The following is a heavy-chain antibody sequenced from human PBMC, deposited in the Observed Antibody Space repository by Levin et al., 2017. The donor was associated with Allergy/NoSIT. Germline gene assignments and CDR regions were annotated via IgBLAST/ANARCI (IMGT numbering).Heavy chain of an antibody. CDR3: AREGGATQYFDY. V-gene: IGHV3-30*04. CDR2: ISYDGSNK. D-gene: IGHD1-26*01. CDR1: GFTFSSYA. Sequence: GGSLRLSCAASGFTFSSYAMHWVRQAPGKGLEWVAVISYDGSNKYYADSVKGRFTISRDNSKNTLYLQMNSLRAEDTAVYYCAREGGATQYFDYWGQGTLVTVSS. J-gene: IGHJ4*02.